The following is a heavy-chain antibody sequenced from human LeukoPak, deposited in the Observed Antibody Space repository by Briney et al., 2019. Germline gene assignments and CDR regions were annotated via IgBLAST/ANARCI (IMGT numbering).Heavy chain of an antibody. CDR3: AKVYSSGWHWVDY. D-gene: IGHD6-19*01. CDR1: GFTFSSYV. CDR2: VSGSVGST. Sequence: PGGSLRLSCAASGFTFSSYVMSWVRQAPGKGLEWVSGVSGSVGSTNHADSVKGRFTISRDNSKNTLYLQMNSLRAEDTAEYYCAKVYSSGWHWVDYWGQGTLVTVSS. J-gene: IGHJ4*02. V-gene: IGHV3-23*01.